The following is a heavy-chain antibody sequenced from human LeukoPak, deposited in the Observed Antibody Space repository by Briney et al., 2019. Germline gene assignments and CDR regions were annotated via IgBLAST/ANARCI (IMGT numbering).Heavy chain of an antibody. Sequence: SETLFLTCAVYGGSFSGYYWSWIRQPPGKGLEWIGEINHSGSTNYNPSLKSRVTISVDTSKNQFSLKLSSVTAADTAVYYCARGPDTAMVPGRFFDYWGQGTLVTVSS. D-gene: IGHD5-18*01. V-gene: IGHV4-34*01. CDR1: GGSFSGYY. CDR3: ARGPDTAMVPGRFFDY. J-gene: IGHJ4*02. CDR2: INHSGST.